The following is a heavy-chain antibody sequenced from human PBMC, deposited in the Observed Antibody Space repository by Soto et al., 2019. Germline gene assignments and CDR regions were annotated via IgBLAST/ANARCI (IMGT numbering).Heavy chain of an antibody. Sequence: GGSLRLSCAASGFTFSSYGMHWVRQAPGKGLEWVAVISYDGSNKYYADSVKGRFTISRDNSKNTLYLQMNSLRAEDTAVYYCAKETSFYQPSGGVVITYTNFDYWGQGTLVTVPQ. CDR3: AKETSFYQPSGGVVITYTNFDY. J-gene: IGHJ4*02. CDR2: ISYDGSNK. V-gene: IGHV3-30*18. CDR1: GFTFSSYG. D-gene: IGHD3-3*01.